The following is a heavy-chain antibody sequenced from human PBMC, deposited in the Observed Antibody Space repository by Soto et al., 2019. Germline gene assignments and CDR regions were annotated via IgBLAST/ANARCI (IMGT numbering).Heavy chain of an antibody. CDR1: GFTFSSYS. V-gene: IGHV3-21*01. Sequence: EVQLVESGGGLVKPGGSLRLSCAASGFTFSSYSMNWVRQAPGKGLEWVSSISSSGSTIYYADSVKGRFTISRDNAKNSLYLQMNSLRAEDTAVYYCARGFGPAPGEYYYYGMDVWGQGTTVTVSS. J-gene: IGHJ6*02. D-gene: IGHD3-16*01. CDR2: ISSSGSTI. CDR3: ARGFGPAPGEYYYYGMDV.